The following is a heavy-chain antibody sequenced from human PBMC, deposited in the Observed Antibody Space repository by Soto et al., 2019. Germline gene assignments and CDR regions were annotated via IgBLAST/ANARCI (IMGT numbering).Heavy chain of an antibody. Sequence: QVQLQESGPGLVKPSQTLSLTCTVSGVSISTGGHFWSWVRQHPENGLEWIGYIYYSGNTYYNPSFKSPPAISLVTSNKQFSLNLMSVTAAYMTVYYCAMSLRPTGNPGLGYLDLLGRGTLVTVSS. CDR1: GVSISTGGHF. CDR2: IYYSGNT. D-gene: IGHD1-1*01. V-gene: IGHV4-31*01. CDR3: AMSLRPTGNPGLGYLDL. J-gene: IGHJ2*01.